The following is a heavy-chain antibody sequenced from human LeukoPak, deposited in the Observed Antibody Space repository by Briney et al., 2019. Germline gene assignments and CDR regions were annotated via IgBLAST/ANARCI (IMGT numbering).Heavy chain of an antibody. CDR1: GGSISSGDYY. CDR2: IYYSGST. D-gene: IGHD3-22*01. CDR3: ARGDDSSGNFDY. V-gene: IGHV4-30-4*08. Sequence: PSETLSRTCTVSGGSISSGDYYWSWIRQPPGKGLEWIGYIYYSGSTYYNPSLKSRVTISVDTSKNQFSLKLSSVTAADTAVYYCARGDDSSGNFDYWGQGTLVTVSS. J-gene: IGHJ4*02.